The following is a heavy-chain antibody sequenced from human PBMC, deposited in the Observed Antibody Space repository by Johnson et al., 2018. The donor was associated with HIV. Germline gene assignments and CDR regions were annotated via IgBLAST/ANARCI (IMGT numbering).Heavy chain of an antibody. CDR1: GFTFSSYG. D-gene: IGHD1-14*01. V-gene: IGHV3-30*02. CDR2: IRYDGSNK. CDR3: ANIPYRSSPRAFVI. Sequence: QLVESGGGVVQPGGSLRLSCAASGFTFSSYGMHWVRQAPGKGLEWVAFIRYDGSNKYYADSVKGRFTISRDNSKNTLYLQMNSRRAEDTAVYSFANIPYRSSPRAFVIWGQGTMVTVSS. J-gene: IGHJ3*02.